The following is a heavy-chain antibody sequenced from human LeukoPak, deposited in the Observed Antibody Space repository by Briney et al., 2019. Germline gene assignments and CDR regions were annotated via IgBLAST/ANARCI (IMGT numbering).Heavy chain of an antibody. CDR1: GGTFSSYA. J-gene: IGHJ4*02. D-gene: IGHD2-2*01. Sequence: SVKVSCKASGGTFSSYAISWVRQAPGQGLEWMGGIIPISGTTNYAQKFQGRVTITADESTSAAYMELSSLRSEDTAMYYCATYCSSANCYIWGYYFDYWGQGTLVTVSS. V-gene: IGHV1-69*13. CDR2: IIPISGTT. CDR3: ATYCSSANCYIWGYYFDY.